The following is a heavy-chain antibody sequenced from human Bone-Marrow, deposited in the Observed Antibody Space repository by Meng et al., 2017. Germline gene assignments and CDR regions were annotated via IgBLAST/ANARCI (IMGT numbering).Heavy chain of an antibody. V-gene: IGHV4-31*03. J-gene: IGHJ4*02. CDR3: ARESSSGSYYFDY. Sequence: AQLQESGPGLVKPSQALSLTCTVSGGYISSGGYYCSWIRQHPGKGVDWIGYIYYSKSTYYNPSLKSRVTISVDTSKNQFSLRLSSVTAADTAVYYCARESSSGSYYFDYWGQGTLVTVSS. CDR2: IYYSKST. D-gene: IGHD6-19*01. CDR1: GGYISSGGYY.